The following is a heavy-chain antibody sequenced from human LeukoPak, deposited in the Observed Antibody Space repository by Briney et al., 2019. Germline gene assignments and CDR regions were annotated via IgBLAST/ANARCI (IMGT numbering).Heavy chain of an antibody. V-gene: IGHV3-23*01. CDR2: ISGTGGST. CDR1: GFTFSTYA. Sequence: GGSLRLSCAASGFTFSTYAMTWVREAPGRGLEWVSLISGTGGSTYYADSVKGRFTISRDNSKNTLYLQMNSLRAEDTAVYYCAKVRELVVITTTYFDYWGQGTLVTVSS. J-gene: IGHJ4*02. CDR3: AKVRELVVITTTYFDY. D-gene: IGHD3-22*01.